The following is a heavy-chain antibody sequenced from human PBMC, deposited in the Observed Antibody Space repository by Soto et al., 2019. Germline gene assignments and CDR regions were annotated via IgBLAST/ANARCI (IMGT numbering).Heavy chain of an antibody. Sequence: ESGGGLVQPGGSLRLSCAASGFTFSSYSMNWVRQAPGKGLEWVSYISSSSSTIYYADSVKGRFTISRDNAKNSLYLQMNSLRDEDTAVYYCARDSAFVVVVAELDYWGQGTLVTVSS. V-gene: IGHV3-48*02. CDR2: ISSSSSTI. J-gene: IGHJ4*02. CDR1: GFTFSSYS. D-gene: IGHD2-15*01. CDR3: ARDSAFVVVVAELDY.